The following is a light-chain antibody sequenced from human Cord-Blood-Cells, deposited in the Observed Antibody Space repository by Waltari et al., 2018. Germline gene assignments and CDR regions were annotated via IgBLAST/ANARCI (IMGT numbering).Light chain of an antibody. J-gene: IGKJ5*01. CDR1: QSISSY. CDR3: QQSYSEIT. V-gene: IGKV1-39*01. Sequence: DIQMTQSPSSLSASAGDRVTITCRASQSISSYLNWYQQKPGKAPKLLIYAASSLQSGVPSRFSGSGSGTDFTLTISSLQPEDFATYYCQQSYSEITFGQGTRLEIK. CDR2: AAS.